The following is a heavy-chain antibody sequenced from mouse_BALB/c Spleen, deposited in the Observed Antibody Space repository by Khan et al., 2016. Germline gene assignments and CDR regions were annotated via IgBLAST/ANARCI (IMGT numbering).Heavy chain of an antibody. V-gene: IGHV5-4*02. CDR3: ARGDYGRGTRVIY. D-gene: IGHD1-1*02. Sequence: EVELVESGGGLVKPGGSLKLSCAASGFTFSDYYMCWVRQSPGQRLEWVATISDGGSYTYYPDSVKGRFTISRDNARNKLYLQLSSLKSEDTAMYYCARGDYGRGTRVIYWGQGTLVTVSA. CDR1: GFTFSDYY. CDR2: ISDGGSYT. J-gene: IGHJ3*01.